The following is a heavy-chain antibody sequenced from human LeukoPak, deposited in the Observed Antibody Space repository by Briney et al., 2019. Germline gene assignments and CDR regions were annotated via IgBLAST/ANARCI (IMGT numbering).Heavy chain of an antibody. V-gene: IGHV1-69*04. D-gene: IGHD3/OR15-3a*01. Sequence: SVKVSCKASGGTLSSYAISWVRQAPGQGLEWMGRIIPILGIANHAQKFQGRVTLTADKSTSTAFMELSSLRSEDTAVYYCARDRDWLFDYWGQGTLVTVSS. CDR3: ARDRDWLFDY. CDR2: IIPILGIA. J-gene: IGHJ4*02. CDR1: GGTLSSYA.